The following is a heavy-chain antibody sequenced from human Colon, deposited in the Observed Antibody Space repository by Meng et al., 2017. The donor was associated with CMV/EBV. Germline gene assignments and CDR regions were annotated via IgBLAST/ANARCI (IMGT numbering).Heavy chain of an antibody. V-gene: IGHV1-2*02. CDR2: INPKSGDT. CDR3: ARDLWSGSSDYFDY. Sequence: QVQLVQSGAEVTKPGASVKVSCKASGYTFTGFYIQWVRQAPGQGLEWMGWINPKSGDTIYEQKFQGRVTMTRDTSISTVYMDLNSLRSDDTAVYFCARDLWSGSSDYFDYWGQGTPVTVSS. CDR1: GYTFTGFY. J-gene: IGHJ4*02. D-gene: IGHD3-3*01.